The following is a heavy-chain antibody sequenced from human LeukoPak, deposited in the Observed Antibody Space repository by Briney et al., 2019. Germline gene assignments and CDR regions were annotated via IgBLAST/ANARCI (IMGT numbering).Heavy chain of an antibody. Sequence: ASVKVSCMASGYTFTSYYMHWVRQAPGQGLEWMGIINPSGGSTSYAQKFQGRVTMTRDTSTSTVYMELSSLRSEDTAVYYCARDRPLLDSDPDSSGYYPDYWGQGTLVTVSS. CDR2: INPSGGST. CDR1: GYTFTSYY. CDR3: ARDRPLLDSDPDSSGYYPDY. V-gene: IGHV1-46*01. J-gene: IGHJ4*02. D-gene: IGHD3-22*01.